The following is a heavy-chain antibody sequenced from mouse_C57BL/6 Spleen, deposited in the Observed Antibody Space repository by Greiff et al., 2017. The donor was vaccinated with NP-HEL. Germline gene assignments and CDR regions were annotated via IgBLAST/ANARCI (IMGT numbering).Heavy chain of an antibody. V-gene: IGHV1-69*01. J-gene: IGHJ4*01. Sequence: QVQLQQSGAELVMPGASVKLSCKASGYTFTSYWMHWVKQRPGQGLEWIGEIDPSDSYTNYNQKFKGKSTLTVDKSSSTAYMQLSSLTSEDSAVYYCAREGLTRTMDYWGQGTSVTVSS. CDR3: AREGLTRTMDY. CDR1: GYTFTSYW. D-gene: IGHD4-1*01. CDR2: IDPSDSYT.